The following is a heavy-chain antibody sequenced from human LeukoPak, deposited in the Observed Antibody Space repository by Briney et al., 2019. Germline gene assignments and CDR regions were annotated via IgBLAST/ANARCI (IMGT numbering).Heavy chain of an antibody. V-gene: IGHV1-69*01. CDR2: IIPIFGTA. Sequence: GSSVKVSCKASGGTFSSYAISWVRQAPGQGLEWMGGIIPIFGTANYAQKFQGRVTITADESTSTAYMELSSLRSEDTAVYYCARGYYDSSGYYYNFDYWGQGTLVTVSS. J-gene: IGHJ4*02. D-gene: IGHD3-22*01. CDR3: ARGYYDSSGYYYNFDY. CDR1: GGTFSSYA.